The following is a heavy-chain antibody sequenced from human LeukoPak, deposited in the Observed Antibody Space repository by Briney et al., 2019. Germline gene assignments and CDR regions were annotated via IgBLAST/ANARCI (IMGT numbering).Heavy chain of an antibody. Sequence: SETLSLTCTVSGDSIRRSSYFWAWVRQPPGKGLEWIGSVYSSGSIYYNPSLRSQITISIDTSKNQFSPKLTSVAAADTAMYYCTRDMEYPGAGFDYWGQGIPVTVSS. V-gene: IGHV4-39*07. CDR1: GDSIRRSSYF. D-gene: IGHD3-3*01. CDR2: VYSSGSI. CDR3: TRDMEYPGAGFDY. J-gene: IGHJ4*02.